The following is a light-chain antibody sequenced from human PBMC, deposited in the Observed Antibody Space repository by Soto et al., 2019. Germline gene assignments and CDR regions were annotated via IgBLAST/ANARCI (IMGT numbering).Light chain of an antibody. Sequence: QSVLTQSPSASASLGASVKLTCTLSSGHSSYAIAWHQQQPEKGPRYLMKLNSDGSHSKGDRIPDRFSGSSSGAERYLTISSLQSEDEAEYSCQTWGTGIQVFGTGTKVTVL. J-gene: IGLJ1*01. V-gene: IGLV4-69*01. CDR3: QTWGTGIQV. CDR1: SGHSSYA. CDR2: LNSDGSH.